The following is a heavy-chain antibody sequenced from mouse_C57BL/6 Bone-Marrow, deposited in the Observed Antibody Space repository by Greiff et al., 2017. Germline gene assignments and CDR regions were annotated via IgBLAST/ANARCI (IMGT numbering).Heavy chain of an antibody. CDR3: ARDYYGSSYEDYFDY. CDR2: IYPGSGST. Sequence: VQLQQPGAELVKPEASVKMSCKASGYTFTSYWITWVKQRPGQGLEWIGDIYPGSGSTNYNEKFKSKATLTVDTSSSTAYMQLSSLTSEDSAVYYCARDYYGSSYEDYFDYWGQGTTLTVSS. D-gene: IGHD1-1*01. CDR1: GYTFTSYW. V-gene: IGHV1-55*01. J-gene: IGHJ2*01.